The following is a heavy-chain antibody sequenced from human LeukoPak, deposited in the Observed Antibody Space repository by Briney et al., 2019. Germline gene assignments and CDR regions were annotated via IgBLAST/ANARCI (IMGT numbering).Heavy chain of an antibody. V-gene: IGHV1-8*01. J-gene: IGHJ6*02. CDR2: MNPNRGNT. CDR3: ARGRGSSWYLYYYYYGMDV. Sequence: ASVKVSCKASGYTFTSYDINWVRQATGQGLEWMGWMNPNRGNTGYAQKFQGRVTMTRNTSISTAYMELSSLRSEDTAVYYCARGRGSSWYLYYYYYGMDVWGQGTTVTVSS. CDR1: GYTFTSYD. D-gene: IGHD6-13*01.